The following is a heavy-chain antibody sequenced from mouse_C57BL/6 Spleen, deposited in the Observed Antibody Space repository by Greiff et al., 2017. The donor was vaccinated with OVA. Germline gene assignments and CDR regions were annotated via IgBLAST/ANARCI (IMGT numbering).Heavy chain of an antibody. J-gene: IGHJ2*01. V-gene: IGHV1-64*01. CDR3: ATPRDGYSYYFDY. Sequence: QVQLQQPGAELVKPGASVKLSCKASGYTFTSYWMHWVKQRPGQGLEWIGMIHPNSGSTNYNEKFKGKATLTVDKSSSTAYMQLSSLTSEDSAVYYCATPRDGYSYYFDYWGQGTTLTVSS. D-gene: IGHD2-3*01. CDR2: IHPNSGST. CDR1: GYTFTSYW.